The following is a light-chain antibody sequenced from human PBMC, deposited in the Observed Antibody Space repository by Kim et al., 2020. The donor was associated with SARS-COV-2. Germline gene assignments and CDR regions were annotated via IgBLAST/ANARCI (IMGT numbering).Light chain of an antibody. CDR1: CRSSASND. J-gene: IGLJ2*01. CDR3: QSYDTANQV. V-gene: IGLV6-57*01. CDR2: EDN. Sequence: GKTVTVSCTRSCRSSASNDVQWYQQRPGSSPATVIYEDNQRPSGVPDRFSGSSDTSSNSASLTVSGLKTEDEAYYYCQSYDTANQVFGGGTQLTVL.